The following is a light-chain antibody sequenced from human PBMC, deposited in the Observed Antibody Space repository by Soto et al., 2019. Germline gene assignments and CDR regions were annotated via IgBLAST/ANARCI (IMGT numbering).Light chain of an antibody. CDR1: QSVRSSY. J-gene: IGKJ1*01. V-gene: IGKV3-20*01. Sequence: EIVLTQSPGTLSLSPGERATLSCRASQSVRSSYLAWYQQNPGQPPRLLIYDATNRATGIPDRFSGSGSGTDFTLTNSRLEPEDFAVYYCQQYGRSPWTFGQGTNVEIK. CDR3: QQYGRSPWT. CDR2: DAT.